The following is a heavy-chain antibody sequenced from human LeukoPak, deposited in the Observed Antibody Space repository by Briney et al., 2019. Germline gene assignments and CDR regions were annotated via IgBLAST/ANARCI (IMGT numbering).Heavy chain of an antibody. CDR1: GGSFSGYY. J-gene: IGHJ4*02. V-gene: IGHV4-34*01. D-gene: IGHD6-19*01. CDR2: INHSGST. CDR3: ARVRKQWLAKPRRGLNYFDY. Sequence: PSETLSLTCAVYGGSFSGYYWSWIRQPPGKGLEWIGEINHSGSTNYNPSLKSRVTISVDTSKNQFSLKLSSVTAADTAVYYCARVRKQWLAKPRRGLNYFDYWGQGSLVTVSS.